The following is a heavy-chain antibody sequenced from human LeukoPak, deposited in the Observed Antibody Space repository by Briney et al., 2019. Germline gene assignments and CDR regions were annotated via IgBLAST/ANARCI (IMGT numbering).Heavy chain of an antibody. CDR2: INPSGGST. D-gene: IGHD1-26*01. CDR1: GYTFTSYY. V-gene: IGHV1-46*01. CDR3: AREEWEPPDPGVN. Sequence: GASVKVSCKASGYTFTSYYMHWVRQAPGQGLEWMGIINPSGGSTSYAQKFQGRVTMTRDMSTSTVYMELSSLRSEDTAVYYCAREEWEPPDPGVNWGQGTLVTVSS. J-gene: IGHJ4*02.